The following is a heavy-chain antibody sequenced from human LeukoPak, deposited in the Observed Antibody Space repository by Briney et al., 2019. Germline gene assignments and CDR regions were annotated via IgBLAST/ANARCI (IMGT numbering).Heavy chain of an antibody. V-gene: IGHV1-18*01. D-gene: IGHD2-8*01. CDR2: IGPYTGKT. J-gene: IGHJ1*01. Sequence: GASVMVSCKASGYTFTNFSISWVRQAPGQGLEWMGWIGPYTGKTNYAQKFQGRVTVTTDTSTTTAYMELRSLRSDDTAVYYCASCHCTNGVCYGECEYFQEWGQGTLVTVSS. CDR3: ASCHCTNGVCYGECEYFQE. CDR1: GYTFTNFS.